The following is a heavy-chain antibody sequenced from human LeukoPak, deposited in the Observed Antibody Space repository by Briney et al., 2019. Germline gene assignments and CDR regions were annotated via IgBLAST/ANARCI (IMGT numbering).Heavy chain of an antibody. D-gene: IGHD6-13*01. Sequence: GGSLRLSCAASGFTLSSYGMHWVRQAPGKGLEWVAFIRDDGRNKYYADSVKGRFTISRDDSKNTLHLQMNSLRVEDTAMYYYARQGAEQQPLDYWGQGTLVTVSS. CDR2: IRDDGRNK. CDR1: GFTLSSYG. CDR3: ARQGAEQQPLDY. J-gene: IGHJ4*02. V-gene: IGHV3-30*02.